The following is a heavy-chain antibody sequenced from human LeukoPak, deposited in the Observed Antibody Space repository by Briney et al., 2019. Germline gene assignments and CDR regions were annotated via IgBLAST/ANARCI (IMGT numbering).Heavy chain of an antibody. CDR3: ARVVPAAAFDP. CDR1: GGSLSNGDYY. Sequence: PSQTLSLTCTVSGGSLSNGDYYWTWIRQPPGKGLEWVGYILSGGTTYYNPSLKSRVSISVDTSKNQFSLKLSSMTAADTAVYYCARVVPAAAFDPWGQGTLVTVSS. J-gene: IGHJ5*02. D-gene: IGHD2-2*01. CDR2: ILSGGTT. V-gene: IGHV4-30-4*01.